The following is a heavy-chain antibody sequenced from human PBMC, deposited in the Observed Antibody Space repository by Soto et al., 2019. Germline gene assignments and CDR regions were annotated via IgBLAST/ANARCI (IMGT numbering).Heavy chain of an antibody. D-gene: IGHD2-15*01. CDR1: GYTFTSYG. Sequence: ASVKVSCKASGYTFTSYGISWVRQAPGQGLEWMGWISAYNGNTNYAQKLQGRVTMTTDTSTSTAYMELRSLRSDDTAVYYCARDLDIVVVVAALDYWGQGTLVTVSS. V-gene: IGHV1-18*01. J-gene: IGHJ4*02. CDR2: ISAYNGNT. CDR3: ARDLDIVVVVAALDY.